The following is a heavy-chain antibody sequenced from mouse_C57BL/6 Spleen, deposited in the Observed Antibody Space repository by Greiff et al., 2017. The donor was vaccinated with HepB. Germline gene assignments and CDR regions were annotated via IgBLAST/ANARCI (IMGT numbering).Heavy chain of an antibody. CDR2: ISSGSSTI. CDR3: ARPITTGGYFDV. J-gene: IGHJ1*03. Sequence: EVQLKESGGGLVKPGGSLKLSCAASGFTFSDYGMHWVRQAPEKGLEWVAYISSGSSTIYYADTVKGRFTISRDNAKNTLFLQMTSLRSEDTAMYYCARPITTGGYFDVWGTGTTVTVSS. CDR1: GFTFSDYG. D-gene: IGHD1-2*01. V-gene: IGHV5-17*01.